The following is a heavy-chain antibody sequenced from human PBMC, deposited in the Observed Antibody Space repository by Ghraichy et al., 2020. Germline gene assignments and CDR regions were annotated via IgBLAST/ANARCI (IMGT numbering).Heavy chain of an antibody. D-gene: IGHD2-8*01. CDR2: INHSGST. CDR1: GGSFSGYY. J-gene: IGHJ6*02. V-gene: IGHV4-34*01. Sequence: SETLSLTCAVYGGSFSGYYWSWIRQPPGKGLEWIGEINHSGSTNYNPSLKSRVTISVDTSKNQFSLKLSSVTAADTAVYYCARDRVLGVLMVYAISRYYYYGMDVWGQGTTVTVSS. CDR3: ARDRVLGVLMVYAISRYYYYGMDV.